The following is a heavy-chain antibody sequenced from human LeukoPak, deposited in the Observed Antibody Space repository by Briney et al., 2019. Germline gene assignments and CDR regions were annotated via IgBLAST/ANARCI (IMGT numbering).Heavy chain of an antibody. CDR3: ARDLGDYVWGSYRHGDWFDP. CDR1: GFTFSSYA. CDR2: IYYSGST. V-gene: IGHV4-59*01. D-gene: IGHD3-16*02. J-gene: IGHJ5*02. Sequence: GSLRLSCAASGFTFSSYAMSWVRQAPGKGLEWIGYIYYSGSTNYNPSLKSRVTISVDTSKNQFSLKLSSVTAADTAVYYCARDLGDYVWGSYRHGDWFDPWGQGTLVTVSS.